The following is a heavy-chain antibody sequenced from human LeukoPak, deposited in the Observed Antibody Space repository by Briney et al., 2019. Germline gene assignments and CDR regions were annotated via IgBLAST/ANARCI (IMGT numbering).Heavy chain of an antibody. V-gene: IGHV4-38-2*02. D-gene: IGHD3-10*01. CDR3: ARRPSGRRVRGVIPVTFDY. J-gene: IGHJ4*02. CDR1: GYSISSGYY. Sequence: SETLSLTCTVSGYSISSGYYWGWIRQPPGKGLEWIGTIYHSGSTYYNPSLKSRVTISVDTSKNQFSLKLSSVTAADTAVYYCARRPSGRRVRGVIPVTFDYWGQGTLVTVSS. CDR2: IYHSGST.